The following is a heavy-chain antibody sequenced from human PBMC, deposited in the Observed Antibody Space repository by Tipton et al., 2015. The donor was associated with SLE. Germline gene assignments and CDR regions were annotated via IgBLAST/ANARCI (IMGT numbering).Heavy chain of an antibody. J-gene: IGHJ4*02. D-gene: IGHD6-6*01. V-gene: IGHV4-39*07. CDR3: ARLIAARLPFDY. CDR2: INHSGST. Sequence: TLSLTCTVSGGSISSGGYYWSWIRQPPGKGLEWIGEINHSGSTKYNPSLKSRVTISVDTSKKQFSLNLSSVTAADTAVYYCARLIAARLPFDYWGQGTLVTVSS. CDR1: GGSISSGGYY.